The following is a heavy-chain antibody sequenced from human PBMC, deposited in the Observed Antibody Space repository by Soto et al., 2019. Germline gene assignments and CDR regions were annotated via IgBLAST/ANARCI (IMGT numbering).Heavy chain of an antibody. CDR1: GFTFNTYW. V-gene: IGHV3-7*04. Sequence: GGSLRLSCAASGFTFNTYWMTWVRQAPGKGLEWVANIKQDGSETYYVDSVKGRFTISRDNAKNSLYLQMNSLRAEDTAVYYCARNPPYGSGTSQNYGMDVWGQGTTVTVSS. CDR3: ARNPPYGSGTSQNYGMDV. J-gene: IGHJ6*02. D-gene: IGHD3-10*01. CDR2: IKQDGSET.